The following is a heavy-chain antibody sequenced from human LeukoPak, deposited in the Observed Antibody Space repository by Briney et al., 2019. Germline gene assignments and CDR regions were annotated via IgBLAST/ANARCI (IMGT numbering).Heavy chain of an antibody. Sequence: GGSLRLSCAASRFTFNRNAISWVRQAPGKGLEWVSTIGGSGDKTFYAESVKGRFTISRDNSKNMLHLQMSSLTGEDTALYYCVRRGDASSGWGDDDYWGQGALVTVSS. D-gene: IGHD6-19*01. CDR1: RFTFNRNA. J-gene: IGHJ4*02. CDR2: IGGSGDKT. V-gene: IGHV3-23*01. CDR3: VRRGDASSGWGDDDY.